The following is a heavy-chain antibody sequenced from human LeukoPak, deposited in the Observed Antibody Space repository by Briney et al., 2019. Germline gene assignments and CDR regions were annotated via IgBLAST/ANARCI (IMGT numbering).Heavy chain of an antibody. CDR2: IKQDGSDR. CDR1: GFTFRNYW. D-gene: IGHD6-19*01. J-gene: IGHJ4*02. V-gene: IGHV3-7*03. Sequence: GGSLRLSCAASGFTFRNYWMSWVRQAPGTGLEWVANIKQDGSDRNYVTSVRGRFTISRDNAESSLFLQMNSLRAEDTAVYYCVRNLAVAGTCFDSWGQGTPDTVSS. CDR3: VRNLAVAGTCFDS.